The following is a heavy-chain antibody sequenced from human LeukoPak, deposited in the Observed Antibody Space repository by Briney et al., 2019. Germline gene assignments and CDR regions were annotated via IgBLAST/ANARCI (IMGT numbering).Heavy chain of an antibody. CDR1: GFTFSDHY. Sequence: GGSLRLSCAASGFTFSDHYMSWIRQAPGKGLEWVSYISSSGSSIYSADSVKGRFTISRDNAKNSLYLQMNSLRAEDTAVYYCARVGRYSSSSGDYWGQGTLVTVSS. V-gene: IGHV3-11*04. CDR2: ISSSGSSI. D-gene: IGHD6-6*01. J-gene: IGHJ4*02. CDR3: ARVGRYSSSSGDY.